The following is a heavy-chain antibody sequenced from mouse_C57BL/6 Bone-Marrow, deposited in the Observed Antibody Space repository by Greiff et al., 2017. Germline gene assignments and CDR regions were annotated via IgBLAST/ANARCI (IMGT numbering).Heavy chain of an antibody. CDR3: ATGFYGSSYGAMDY. D-gene: IGHD1-1*01. Sequence: VQLQQPGAELVKPGASVKVSCKASGYTFTSYWLHWVKPRPGQGLDWIGRIHPSDSDTNYNQKFKGKATLTVDKSSSTAYMQLSSLTSAESAVFYCATGFYGSSYGAMDYWGQGTSVTVSS. CDR2: IHPSDSDT. V-gene: IGHV1-74*01. CDR1: GYTFTSYW. J-gene: IGHJ4*01.